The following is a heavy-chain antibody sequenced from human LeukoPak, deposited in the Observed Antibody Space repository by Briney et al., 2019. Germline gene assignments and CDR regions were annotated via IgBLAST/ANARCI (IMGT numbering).Heavy chain of an antibody. CDR3: ARGPCSGGSCYDY. J-gene: IGHJ4*02. Sequence: GRSLRLSCAASGFTFSSYDMHWVRQAPGKGLEWVSVIYSGGSTYYADSVKGRFTISRDNSKNTLYLQMNSLRAEDTAVYYCARGPCSGGSCYDYWGQGTLVTVSS. CDR2: IYSGGST. CDR1: GFTFSSYD. V-gene: IGHV3-53*01. D-gene: IGHD2-15*01.